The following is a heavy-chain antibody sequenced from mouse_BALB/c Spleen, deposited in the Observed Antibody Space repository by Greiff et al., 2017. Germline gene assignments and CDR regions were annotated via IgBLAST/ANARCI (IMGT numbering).Heavy chain of an antibody. Sequence: VKLMESGPGLVAPSQSLSITCTVSGFSLTSYGVHWVRQPPGKGLEWLGVIWAGGSTNYNSALMSRLSISKDNSKSQVFLKMNSLQTDDTAMYYCARDQGYYGPLDYFDYWGQGTTLTVSS. V-gene: IGHV2-9*02. J-gene: IGHJ2*01. CDR1: GFSLTSYG. CDR3: ARDQGYYGPLDYFDY. D-gene: IGHD1-1*01. CDR2: IWAGGST.